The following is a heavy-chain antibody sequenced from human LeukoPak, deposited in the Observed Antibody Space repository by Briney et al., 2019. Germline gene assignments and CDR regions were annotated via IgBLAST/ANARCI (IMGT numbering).Heavy chain of an antibody. D-gene: IGHD6-19*01. CDR3: ARSYSSGWYLGYYYYYMDV. Sequence: SETLSLTCTVSGGSISSSSYYWGWLRQPPGKGLEWIGSIYYSGSTCYNPSLKSRVTISVDTSKNQFSLKLSSVTAADTAVYYCARSYSSGWYLGYYYYYMDVWGKGTTVTVSS. CDR1: GGSISSSSYY. V-gene: IGHV4-39*07. J-gene: IGHJ6*03. CDR2: IYYSGST.